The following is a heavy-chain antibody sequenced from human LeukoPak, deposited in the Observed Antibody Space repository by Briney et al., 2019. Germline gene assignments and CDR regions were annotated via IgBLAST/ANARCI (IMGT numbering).Heavy chain of an antibody. CDR2: IIPIFGTA. D-gene: IGHD1-7*01. CDR1: GGTFSSYA. Sequence: ASVKLSCKASGGTFSSYAISWVRQAPGQGLEWMGGIIPIFGTANYAQKFQGRVTITTDESTSTAYMELSSLRSEDTAVYYCARESHEKYNWNYEYYFDYWGQGTLVTVSS. V-gene: IGHV1-69*05. J-gene: IGHJ4*02. CDR3: ARESHEKYNWNYEYYFDY.